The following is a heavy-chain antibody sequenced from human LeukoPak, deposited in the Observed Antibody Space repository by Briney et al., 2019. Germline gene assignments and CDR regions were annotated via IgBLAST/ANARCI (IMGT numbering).Heavy chain of an antibody. CDR2: IKSKTDGGTT. CDR3: TTDWGYYYDSSDVSLFDY. V-gene: IGHV3-15*07. CDR1: GFTFSNAW. D-gene: IGHD3-22*01. Sequence: PGGSLRLSCAASGFTFSNAWMNWVRQAPGKGLEWVGRIKSKTDGGTTDYAAPVKGRFTISRDDSKNTLYLQMNSLKTEDTAVYYCTTDWGYYYDSSDVSLFDYWGQGTLVTVSS. J-gene: IGHJ4*02.